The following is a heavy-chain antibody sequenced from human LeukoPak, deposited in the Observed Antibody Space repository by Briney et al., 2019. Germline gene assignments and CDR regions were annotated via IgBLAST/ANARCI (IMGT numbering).Heavy chain of an antibody. CDR1: GLTFSTYS. V-gene: IGHV3-48*02. J-gene: IGHJ4*02. CDR2: ISSSSSTI. Sequence: GGSLRLSCAASGLTFSTYSMNWVRQAPGKGLEWVSYISSSSSTIYYADSVKGRFTISRDNAKNSLHLQMNTLRDEDTAVYYCAREYSSSSGKALVYWGQGTLVTVSS. D-gene: IGHD6-6*01. CDR3: AREYSSSSGKALVY.